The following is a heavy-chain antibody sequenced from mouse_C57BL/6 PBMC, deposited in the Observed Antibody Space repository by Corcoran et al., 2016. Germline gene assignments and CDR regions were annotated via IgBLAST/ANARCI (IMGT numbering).Heavy chain of an antibody. Sequence: EAQLQQSGPELVKPGASVKISCKASGYTFTDYYMNWVKQSHGKSLEWIGDINPNNGGTSYNQKFKGKATLTVDKSSSTAYMELRSLTSEDSAVYYCARGSKRNAMDYWGQGTSVTVSS. V-gene: IGHV1-26*01. CDR2: INPNNGGT. CDR3: ARGSKRNAMDY. CDR1: GYTFTDYY. J-gene: IGHJ4*01. D-gene: IGHD1-1*01.